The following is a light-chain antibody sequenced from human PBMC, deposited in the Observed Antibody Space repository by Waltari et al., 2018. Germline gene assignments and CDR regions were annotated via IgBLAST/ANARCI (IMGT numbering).Light chain of an antibody. CDR3: GTWDSSLRSVV. V-gene: IGLV2-11*01. CDR1: INDVGVEDY. J-gene: IGLJ2*01. Sequence: QSALTQPHSVSASPGQSVTIPCSGSINDVGVEDYVSWYQQLPGKAPKLILYDVVKRPSGVTSRFSGSKYGTSATLGITGLQTGDEADCYCGTWDSSLRSVVFGGGTKLTVL. CDR2: DVV.